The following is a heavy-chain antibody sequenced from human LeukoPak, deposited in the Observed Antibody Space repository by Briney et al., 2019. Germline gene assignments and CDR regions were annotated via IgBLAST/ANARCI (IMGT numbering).Heavy chain of an antibody. V-gene: IGHV1-3*01. Sequence: ASVKVSCKASGYTFTSYAMPWVRQAPGQRLEWMGWINAGNGNTKYSQKFQGRVTITRDTSASTAYMELSSVRSEDTAVYYCARDGLWNDGYYYGMDVWGKGTTVTVSS. CDR3: ARDGLWNDGYYYGMDV. CDR2: INAGNGNT. J-gene: IGHJ6*04. D-gene: IGHD1-1*01. CDR1: GYTFTSYA.